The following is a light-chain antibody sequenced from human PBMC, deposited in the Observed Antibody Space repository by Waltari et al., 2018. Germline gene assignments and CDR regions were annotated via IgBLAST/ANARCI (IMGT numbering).Light chain of an antibody. Sequence: DIQMTQSPSSLSASVGDRVTITCQASQDITNSLHSYQQKSGKAPQLLIYDASNLETGVPSRFSGSGSGTDFTFTISSLQPEDVATYYCQQNGHPPLTFGGGTKVEIK. CDR3: QQNGHPPLT. J-gene: IGKJ4*01. CDR1: QDITNS. CDR2: DAS. V-gene: IGKV1-33*01.